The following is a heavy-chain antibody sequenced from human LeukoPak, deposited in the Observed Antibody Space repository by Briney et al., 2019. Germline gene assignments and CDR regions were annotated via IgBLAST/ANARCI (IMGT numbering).Heavy chain of an antibody. J-gene: IGHJ6*02. CDR3: AKDLRYYVAMDV. D-gene: IGHD3-10*02. CDR2: IGSDYKT. CDR1: GFTIGGFA. V-gene: IGHV3-23*01. Sequence: GGSLRLSCAASGFTIGGFAMTWVRQAPGKGLEWVSSIGSDYKTHYSESVKGRFAISRDNSQSTVFLQMNSLRAEDTALYYCAKDLRYYVAMDVWGQGTAVTVSS.